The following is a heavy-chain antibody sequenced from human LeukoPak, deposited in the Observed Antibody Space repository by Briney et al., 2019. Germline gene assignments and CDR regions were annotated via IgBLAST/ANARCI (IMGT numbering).Heavy chain of an antibody. CDR2: ISGSDGST. Sequence: GGSLRLSCAASGFTFSTYAMTWVRQAPGKGLEWVSTISGSDGSTYYADSVKGRFTISRDNSKNTLYLQMSSLRAEDTAVYYCAKGRGMIVAVTSDYWGQGTLVTVSS. CDR1: GFTFSTYA. V-gene: IGHV3-23*01. CDR3: AKGRGMIVAVTSDY. D-gene: IGHD3-22*01. J-gene: IGHJ4*02.